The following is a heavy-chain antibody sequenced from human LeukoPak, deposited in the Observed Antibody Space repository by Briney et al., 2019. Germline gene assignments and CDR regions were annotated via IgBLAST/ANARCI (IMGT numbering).Heavy chain of an antibody. CDR2: IIPILGIA. Sequence: SVKVSCKASGGTFSSYAISWVRQAPGQGLEWMGRIIPILGIANYAQKFQGRVTMTRSTSISTAYMELSSLRSEDTAVYYCARAGYCTNGVCFITPYYYYGMDVWGQGTTVTVSS. D-gene: IGHD2-8*01. CDR1: GGTFSSYA. J-gene: IGHJ6*02. V-gene: IGHV1-69*04. CDR3: ARAGYCTNGVCFITPYYYYGMDV.